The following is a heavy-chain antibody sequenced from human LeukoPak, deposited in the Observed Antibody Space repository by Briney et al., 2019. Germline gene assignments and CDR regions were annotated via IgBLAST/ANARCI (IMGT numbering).Heavy chain of an antibody. V-gene: IGHV4-31*03. J-gene: IGHJ4*02. CDR2: IYYTGST. D-gene: IGHD5-18*01. CDR1: GGSPSSGDYY. CDR3: ARLDTALDY. Sequence: SQTLSLTCTVSGGSPSSGDYYWNWIRQYPGKGLEWIGYIYYTGSTSYSPSLKSRVSISRDTSKNQFSLNLHSVTAADTAVYYCARLDTALDYWGQGTLVTVSS.